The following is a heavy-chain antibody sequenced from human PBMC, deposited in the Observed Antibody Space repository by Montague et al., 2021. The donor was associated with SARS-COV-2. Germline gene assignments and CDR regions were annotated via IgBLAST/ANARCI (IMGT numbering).Heavy chain of an antibody. CDR2: MYTSGST. CDR3: ARESLHLTGYYNDYYDY. Sequence: TLSLTCTVSGGSISSGSYDWNWIRQPAGKGLEWIGRMYTSGSTXYNPSLKSRVTISVDTSKNQFSLKLSSVTAADTAVYYCARESLHLTGYYNDYYDYLGQGTLVTVSS. V-gene: IGHV4-61*02. D-gene: IGHD3-9*01. CDR1: GGSISSGSYD. J-gene: IGHJ4*02.